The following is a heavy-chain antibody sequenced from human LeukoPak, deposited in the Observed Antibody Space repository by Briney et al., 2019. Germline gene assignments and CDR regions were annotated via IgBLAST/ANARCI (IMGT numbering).Heavy chain of an antibody. J-gene: IGHJ4*02. CDR3: ARAPLVWFGELSFDY. Sequence: ASVKVSCKASGYTFTSYGISWVRQAPGQGLEWMGWISAYNGNTNYAQKLQGRVTMTTDTSTRTVYMELRSLRSDDTAVYYCARAPLVWFGELSFDYWGQGTLVTVSS. CDR1: GYTFTSYG. CDR2: ISAYNGNT. V-gene: IGHV1-18*01. D-gene: IGHD3-10*01.